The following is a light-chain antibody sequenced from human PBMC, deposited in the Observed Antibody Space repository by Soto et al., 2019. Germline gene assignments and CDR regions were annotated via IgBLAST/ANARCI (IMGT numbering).Light chain of an antibody. Sequence: EIELKQSPAALSLSPGERAAFSCRASQSVDRSLAWYQQNPGPPPSLLIFDASNRATGIPARFSGTGSGRDFTLTISGLEPEDFAVYYCQQRTRWPLTFGPGTKVDIK. CDR3: QQRTRWPLT. J-gene: IGKJ2*01. V-gene: IGKV3-11*02. CDR2: DAS. CDR1: QSVDRS.